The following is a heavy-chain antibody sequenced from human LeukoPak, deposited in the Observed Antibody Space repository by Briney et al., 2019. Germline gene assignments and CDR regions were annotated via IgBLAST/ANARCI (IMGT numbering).Heavy chain of an antibody. V-gene: IGHV3-74*01. J-gene: IGHJ4*02. CDR2: INSDGSST. CDR3: ARDDVDCSGGSCYFDD. CDR1: GFTFSSYW. Sequence: PGGSLRLSCVVSGFTFSSYWMHWVRQAPGKGLVWVSRINSDGSSTSYADSVKGRFTISRDNAKNTLYLQMNSLRAEDTAVYYCARDDVDCSGGSCYFDDWGQGTLVTVSS. D-gene: IGHD2-15*01.